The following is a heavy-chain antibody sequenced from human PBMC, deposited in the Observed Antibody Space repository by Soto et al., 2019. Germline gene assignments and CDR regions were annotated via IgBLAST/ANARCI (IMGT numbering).Heavy chain of an antibody. Sequence: VGSLRLSCAASGFTFTKSGMSWVRQAPGKGLEWVAGIGGSGRKTYYADSVKGRFSISRDNSKNSLFLQMNSLSADDTAIYYCAKDGLSDSPSAIDYWGLGTLVTVSS. D-gene: IGHD6-13*01. CDR1: GFTFTKSG. V-gene: IGHV3-23*01. J-gene: IGHJ4*02. CDR2: IGGSGRKT. CDR3: AKDGLSDSPSAIDY.